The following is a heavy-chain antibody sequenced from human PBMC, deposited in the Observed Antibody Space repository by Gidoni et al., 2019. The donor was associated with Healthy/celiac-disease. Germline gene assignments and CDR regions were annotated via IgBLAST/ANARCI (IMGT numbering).Heavy chain of an antibody. V-gene: IGHV3-23*01. CDR3: AKDLELLYGGWYFDL. D-gene: IGHD2-2*02. J-gene: IGHJ2*01. Sequence: EVQLLESGGGLVQPGGSLRLSCAASGFPFSSYAMSWVRQAPGKGREWVSAISGSGGSTYYADSVKGRFTISRDNSKNTLYLQMNSLRAEDTAVYYCAKDLELLYGGWYFDLWGRGTLVTVSS. CDR2: ISGSGGST. CDR1: GFPFSSYA.